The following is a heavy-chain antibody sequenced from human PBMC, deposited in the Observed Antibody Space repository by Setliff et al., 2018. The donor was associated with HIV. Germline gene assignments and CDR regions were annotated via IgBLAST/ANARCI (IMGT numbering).Heavy chain of an antibody. D-gene: IGHD3-16*01. J-gene: IGHJ3*02. CDR2: IKPDGSEK. CDR1: GFTFSNYW. V-gene: IGHV3-7*01. CDR3: ARDYVWGRRAFDI. Sequence: GGSLRLSCAASGFTFSNYWMSWVRQTPGKGLEWVANIKPDGSEKYYVDSVKGRFTISRDNAENSLYLQMNSLRAEDAAVYYCARDYVWGRRAFDIWGPGTMVTVSS.